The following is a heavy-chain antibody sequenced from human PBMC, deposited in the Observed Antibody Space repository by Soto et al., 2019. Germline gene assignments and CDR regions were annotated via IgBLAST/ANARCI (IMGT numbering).Heavy chain of an antibody. Sequence: GASVKVSCKASGYTFTSYGISWVRQAPGQGLEWMGWISIYNGKTNYARKFQGRVTMTTDTSTSTVYMELRSLRSDDTAVYYCARDLEQWLVRNDYWRQRTLVTVSS. D-gene: IGHD6-19*01. CDR3: ARDLEQWLVRNDY. J-gene: IGHJ4*02. V-gene: IGHV1-18*04. CDR2: ISIYNGKT. CDR1: GYTFTSYG.